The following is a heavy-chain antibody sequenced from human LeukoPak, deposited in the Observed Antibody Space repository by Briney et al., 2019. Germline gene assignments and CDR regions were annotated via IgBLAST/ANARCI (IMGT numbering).Heavy chain of an antibody. CDR2: IIPIFGTA. D-gene: IGHD2-21*02. CDR3: ARDSDYGVVTAILRD. J-gene: IGHJ4*02. V-gene: IGHV1-69*13. CDR1: GGTFSSYA. Sequence: SVKVSCKASGGTFSSYAISWVRQAPGQGPEWMGGIIPIFGTANYAQKFQGRVTITADESTSTAYMELSSLRSEDTAVYYCARDSDYGVVTAILRDWGQGTLVTVSS.